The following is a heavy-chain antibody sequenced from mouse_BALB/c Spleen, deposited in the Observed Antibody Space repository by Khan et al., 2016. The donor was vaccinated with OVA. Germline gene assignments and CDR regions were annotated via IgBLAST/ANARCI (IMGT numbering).Heavy chain of an antibody. J-gene: IGHJ3*01. CDR1: GFSLTGYG. CDR2: IWGDGST. CDR3: ARDLSYIHRGLAY. Sequence: QMQLEESGPGLVAPSQSLSITCTVSGFSLTGYGVNWVRQPPGKGLEWLGMIWGDGSTDYNSALKSRLSIRKDNSKSQVFLKLNSLQTDDTARYXDARDLSYIHRGLAYWGQGTLVTVSA. V-gene: IGHV2-6-7*01. D-gene: IGHD1-1*01.